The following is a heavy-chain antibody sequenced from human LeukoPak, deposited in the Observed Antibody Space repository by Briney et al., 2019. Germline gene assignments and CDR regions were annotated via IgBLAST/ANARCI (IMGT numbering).Heavy chain of an antibody. Sequence: PGGSLRLSCAASGFTFRSYAMSWVRQAPGKGLEWVSAISGSGDITYYADSVKGRFAMSRDNFKNPLYLQMNSLRAEDTAVYYCAKVSRFAVVPAAMLDYWGQGIQVTVSS. CDR3: AKVSRFAVVPAAMLDY. J-gene: IGHJ4*02. CDR2: ISGSGDIT. V-gene: IGHV3-23*01. D-gene: IGHD2-2*01. CDR1: GFTFRSYA.